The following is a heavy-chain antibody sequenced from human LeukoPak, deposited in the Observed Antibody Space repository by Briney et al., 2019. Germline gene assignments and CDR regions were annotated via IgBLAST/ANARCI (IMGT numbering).Heavy chain of an antibody. CDR2: IRYDGSNK. CDR3: AKVRPGGVGATRTPPDY. J-gene: IGHJ4*02. D-gene: IGHD1-26*01. Sequence: PGGSLRLSCAASGFTFSDYEMNWVRQAPGKGLEWVAFIRYDGSNKYYADSVKGRFTISRDNSKNTLYLQMNSLRAEDTAVYYCAKVRPGGVGATRTPPDYWGQGTLVTVSS. V-gene: IGHV3-30*02. CDR1: GFTFSDYE.